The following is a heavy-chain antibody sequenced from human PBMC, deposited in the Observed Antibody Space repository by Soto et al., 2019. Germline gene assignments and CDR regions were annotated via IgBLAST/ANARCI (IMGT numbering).Heavy chain of an antibody. V-gene: IGHV3-53*02. Sequence: EVQLVETGGGLIQRGGSLRLSCAASGFTVSSNYMSWVRQAPGKGLEWVSVIYSGGSTYYADSVKGRFTISRDNSKNTLYLQMNSLRAEDTAVYYCARVSRALPTTAQAFDYWGQGTLVTVSS. D-gene: IGHD4-4*01. CDR2: IYSGGST. J-gene: IGHJ4*02. CDR3: ARVSRALPTTAQAFDY. CDR1: GFTVSSNY.